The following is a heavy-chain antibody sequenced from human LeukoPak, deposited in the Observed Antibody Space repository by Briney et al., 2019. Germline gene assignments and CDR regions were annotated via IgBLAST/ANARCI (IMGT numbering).Heavy chain of an antibody. V-gene: IGHV1-2*02. J-gene: IGHJ1*01. CDR1: GYTFVGYY. Sequence: ASVKVSRKASGYTFVGYYLHWVRQAPGQGLEWMAWIDPYTGNTHYAQKFQGRITVTRDTPISTTYMELSWLTSDDTALYYCAREYSVSEHWGQGTLVTVSS. CDR3: AREYSVSEH. D-gene: IGHD5/OR15-5a*01. CDR2: IDPYTGNT.